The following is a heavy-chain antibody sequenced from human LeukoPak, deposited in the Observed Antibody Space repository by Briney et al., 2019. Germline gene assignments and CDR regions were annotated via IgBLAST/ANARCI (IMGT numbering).Heavy chain of an antibody. J-gene: IGHJ4*02. CDR1: GFTFDDYA. CDR3: AKGAVGYSYGYDFDY. V-gene: IGHV3-9*01. Sequence: PGGSLRLSCAASGFTFDDYAMHWVRQAPGKGLEWVSGISWNSGSIGYADSVKGRFTISRDNAKNSLYLQMNSLRAEDTALYYCAKGAVGYSYGYDFDYWGQGTLVTVSS. D-gene: IGHD5-18*01. CDR2: ISWNSGSI.